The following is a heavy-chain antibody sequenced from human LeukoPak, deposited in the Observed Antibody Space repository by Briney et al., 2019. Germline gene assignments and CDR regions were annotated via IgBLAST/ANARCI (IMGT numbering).Heavy chain of an antibody. CDR3: ARLGPGGWYKGAYFQH. Sequence: SETLSLACRVSGGSISGSDFYWGWIRQPPGKGLEWIGSINYGGATYYKPSLRSRVTMSVDMSKNEFSLELKSVTAADTAMYYCARLGPGGWYKGAYFQHWGQGILVT. D-gene: IGHD6-19*01. J-gene: IGHJ1*01. CDR2: INYGGAT. CDR1: GGSISGSDFY. V-gene: IGHV4-39*01.